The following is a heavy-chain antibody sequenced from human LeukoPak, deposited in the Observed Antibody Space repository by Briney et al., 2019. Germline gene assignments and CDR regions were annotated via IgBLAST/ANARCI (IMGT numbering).Heavy chain of an antibody. D-gene: IGHD5-18*01. J-gene: IGHJ5*02. CDR3: ARGIGYSYGLNWFDP. V-gene: IGHV4-61*05. Sequence: PSETLSLTCIVSGATISSSSYYWGWIRQPPGKGLEWIGYIYYSGSTNYNPSLKSRVTISVDTSKNQFSLKLSSVTAADTAVYYCARGIGYSYGLNWFDPWGQGTLVTVSS. CDR1: GATISSSSYY. CDR2: IYYSGST.